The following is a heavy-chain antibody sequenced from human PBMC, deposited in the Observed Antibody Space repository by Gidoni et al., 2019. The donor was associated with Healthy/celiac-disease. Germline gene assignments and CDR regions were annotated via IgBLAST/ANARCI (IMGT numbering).Heavy chain of an antibody. Sequence: QVQLVHSGAEVKKPGSSVKVSCKASGATFSRYAISWVRQAPGQGLEWMGGIIPIFGTANYAQKFQGRVTITADESTSTAYMELSSLRSEDTAVYYYASPSGYDQPFAYYYYYGMDVWGQGTTVTVSS. D-gene: IGHD5-12*01. CDR3: ASPSGYDQPFAYYYYYGMDV. J-gene: IGHJ6*02. CDR1: GATFSRYA. V-gene: IGHV1-69*01. CDR2: IIPIFGTA.